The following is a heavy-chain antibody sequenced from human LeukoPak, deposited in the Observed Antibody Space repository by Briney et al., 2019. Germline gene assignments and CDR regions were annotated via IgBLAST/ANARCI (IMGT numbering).Heavy chain of an antibody. Sequence: GGSLRLSYAASGFTVSTNFMGWVRQAPGKGLEWVTFIYSGGETYYAASVKGRFTISRDNSKNPLYLQMNSLRAEDTAMYYCARDSLSYGSGFYYPRYFDSWGQGTLVTVSS. D-gene: IGHD3-10*01. V-gene: IGHV3-53*01. CDR1: GFTVSTNF. J-gene: IGHJ4*02. CDR3: ARDSLSYGSGFYYPRYFDS. CDR2: IYSGGET.